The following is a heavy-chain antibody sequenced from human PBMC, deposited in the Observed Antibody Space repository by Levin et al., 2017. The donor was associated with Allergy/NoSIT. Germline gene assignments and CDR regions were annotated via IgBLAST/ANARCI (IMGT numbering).Heavy chain of an antibody. V-gene: IGHV3-7*01. CDR1: GFTFRNYW. D-gene: IGHD2-15*01. Sequence: RPGGSLRLSCAASGFTFRNYWMTWVRQAPGKGLEWVANIKLDGNEKYYVDSVKGRFTISRDNAKNSLYLQMNSLRAEDTAVYYCATEGVSCSGPSCYPQKAYDYWGQGTLVTVSS. CDR2: IKLDGNEK. J-gene: IGHJ4*02. CDR3: ATEGVSCSGPSCYPQKAYDY.